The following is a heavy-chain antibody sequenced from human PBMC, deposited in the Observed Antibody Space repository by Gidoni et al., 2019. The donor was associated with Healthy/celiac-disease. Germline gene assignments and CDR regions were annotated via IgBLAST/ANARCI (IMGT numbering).Heavy chain of an antibody. Sequence: QVQLQESGPGLVKSSQTLSLTCTVSGGSISRCGSYWSWIRQHPGKGLEWIGYIDYSGNTYYKPSLKSRVTISVDTSKKQFSLKLSSVTAADTAVYYCARDSSSSTWFDPWGHGTLVTVSS. CDR1: GGSISRCGSY. CDR2: IDYSGNT. CDR3: ARDSSSSTWFDP. V-gene: IGHV4-31*03. J-gene: IGHJ5*02. D-gene: IGHD6-6*01.